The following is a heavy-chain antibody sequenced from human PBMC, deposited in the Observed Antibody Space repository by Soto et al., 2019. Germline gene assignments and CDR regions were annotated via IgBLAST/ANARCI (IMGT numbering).Heavy chain of an antibody. Sequence: HPGGSLRLSXVASGFRFSDHSMTWVRQSPGKGLQWIAYISSSSDNIYYAESVRGRFTVSRDNAKNALFLEMNSLRDDDTATYYCARLPKGSLVTAWGQGTRVTVSS. J-gene: IGHJ4*02. CDR3: ARLPKGSLVTA. D-gene: IGHD2-21*02. CDR1: GFRFSDHS. CDR2: ISSSSDNI. V-gene: IGHV3-48*02.